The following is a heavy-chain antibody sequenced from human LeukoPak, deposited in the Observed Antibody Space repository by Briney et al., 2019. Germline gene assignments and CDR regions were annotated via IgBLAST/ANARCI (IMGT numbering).Heavy chain of an antibody. V-gene: IGHV4-59*11. CDR1: GGSISSHY. CDR2: IYYSGST. J-gene: IGHJ5*02. Sequence: SETLSLTCTVSGGSISSHYWSWIRQPPGKGLEGIGYIYYSGSTNYNPSLKSRVTISVDTSKNQVSLKLSSVTAADTAVYYCAREGYDFWSGSNWFDPWGQGTLVTVSS. CDR3: AREGYDFWSGSNWFDP. D-gene: IGHD3-3*01.